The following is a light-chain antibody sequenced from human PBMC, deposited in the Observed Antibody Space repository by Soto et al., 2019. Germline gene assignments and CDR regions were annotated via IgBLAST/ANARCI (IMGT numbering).Light chain of an antibody. CDR1: QSISSW. Sequence: DIQMTQSPSTLSASVGDRVTITCRASQSISSWLAWYQQKPGKAPKLLIYDASSLESGVPSRFSGSGSGTEFTLTISSLQAEDVALYYCQQYYDTPLTFGGGTKVDIK. J-gene: IGKJ4*01. CDR2: DAS. V-gene: IGKV1-5*01. CDR3: QQYYDTPLT.